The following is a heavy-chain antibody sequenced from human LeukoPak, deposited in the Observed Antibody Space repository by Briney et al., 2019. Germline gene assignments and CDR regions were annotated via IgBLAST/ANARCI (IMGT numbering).Heavy chain of an antibody. J-gene: IGHJ3*02. CDR2: INHSGST. D-gene: IGHD6-19*01. CDR3: ARYSSGWYGAFDI. CDR1: GGSFSGYY. Sequence: SETLSLTCAVYGGSFSGYYWSWIRQPPGKGLEWIGEINHSGSTNYNPSLKSRVTISVDASKNQFSLKLSSVTTADTAVYYCARYSSGWYGAFDIWGQGTMVTVSS. V-gene: IGHV4-34*01.